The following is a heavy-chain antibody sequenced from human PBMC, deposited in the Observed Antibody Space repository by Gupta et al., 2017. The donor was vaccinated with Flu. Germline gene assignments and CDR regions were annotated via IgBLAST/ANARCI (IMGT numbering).Heavy chain of an antibody. CDR1: GFTFSDYS. CDR2: ISTTSNYI. CDR3: AREKDRYYGSGSCAV. D-gene: IGHD3-10*01. V-gene: IGHV3-21*01. Sequence: EVQLVESGGGLVKPGGSLSLSCAASGFTFSDYSMNWVRQAPGKGLEWVSSISTTSNYIYYADSVKGRFTISRDNAKNSLYLQMNSLRAEDTAVYYCAREKDRYYGSGSCAVWGKGTTVTVSS. J-gene: IGHJ6*04.